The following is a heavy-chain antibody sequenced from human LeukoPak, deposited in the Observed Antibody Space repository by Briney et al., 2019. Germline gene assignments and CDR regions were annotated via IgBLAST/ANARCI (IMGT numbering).Heavy chain of an antibody. CDR1: GGSFSGYY. CDR2: INHSGST. J-gene: IGHJ4*02. V-gene: IGHV4-34*01. Sequence: SETLSLTCAVYGGSFSGYYWSWIRQPPGKGLEWIGEINHSGSTNYNPSLKSRVTMSVDTSKNQFSLRLSSVTAADTAVYYCARDPNTGYCGGDCYPLWGQGTLVTVSS. CDR3: ARDPNTGYCGGDCYPL. D-gene: IGHD2-21*02.